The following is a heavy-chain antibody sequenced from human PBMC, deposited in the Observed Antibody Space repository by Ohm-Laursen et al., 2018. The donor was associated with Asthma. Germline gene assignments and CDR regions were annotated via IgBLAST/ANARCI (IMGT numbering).Heavy chain of an antibody. V-gene: IGHV3-48*01. CDR1: EFTFSLYS. CDR2: ISSSSSTI. D-gene: IGHD2-8*02. J-gene: IGHJ1*01. CDR3: AREWGGMDV. Sequence: SLRLSCAASEFTFSLYSMNWVRQAPGKGLEWVSYISSSSSTIYYADSVKGRFTISRDNAKNSLYLQMNNLRAEDAAIYYCAREWGGMDVRGQGTLVTVSS.